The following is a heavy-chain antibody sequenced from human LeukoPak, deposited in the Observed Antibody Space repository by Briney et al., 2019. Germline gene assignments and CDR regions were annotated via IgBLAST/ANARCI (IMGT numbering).Heavy chain of an antibody. CDR2: IHDSGST. J-gene: IGHJ3*02. CDR1: GASISSGDYH. CDR3: ARLSFRTPAYAFDI. V-gene: IGHV4-30-4*01. D-gene: IGHD2-15*01. Sequence: PSETLSLTCTVSGASISSGDYHWNWIRQPPGKGLEWIGFIHDSGSTYYNPSLKSRVSISRDMSKNQLSLMLSSVTAADTAVYYCARLSFRTPAYAFDIWGQGTMVTVSS.